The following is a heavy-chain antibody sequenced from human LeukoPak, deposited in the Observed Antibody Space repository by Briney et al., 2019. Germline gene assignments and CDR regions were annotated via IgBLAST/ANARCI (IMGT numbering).Heavy chain of an antibody. Sequence: ASVKVSCKASGYTFTSYGISWVRQAPGQGLEWMGWISAYNGNTNYAQKLQGRVTMTTDTSTSTAYMELRSLRSDDTAVYYCARDDYSNSYYYYYGMDVWGQGTTVTVSS. D-gene: IGHD4-11*01. CDR3: ARDDYSNSYYYYYGMDV. J-gene: IGHJ6*02. CDR2: ISAYNGNT. CDR1: GYTFTSYG. V-gene: IGHV1-18*01.